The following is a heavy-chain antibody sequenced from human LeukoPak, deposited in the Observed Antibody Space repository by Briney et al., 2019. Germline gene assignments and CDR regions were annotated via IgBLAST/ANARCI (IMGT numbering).Heavy chain of an antibody. CDR2: IYYSGST. D-gene: IGHD1-1*01. CDR1: GVSISSGGYY. Sequence: PTETLSLTCAVSGVSISSGGYYWSWIRQHPGKGLEWIGYIYYSGSTYYNPSLKSRVTISVDTSKSQFSLKLSSVTAADTAVYYCARGTYYFDYWGQGTLVTVSS. CDR3: ARGTYYFDY. J-gene: IGHJ4*02. V-gene: IGHV4-31*11.